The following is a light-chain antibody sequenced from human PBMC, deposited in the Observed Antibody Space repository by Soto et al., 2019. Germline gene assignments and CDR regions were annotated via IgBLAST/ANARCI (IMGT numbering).Light chain of an antibody. CDR1: SSDVGGCFY. Sequence: QSALTQPPSVSGSPGQTVTISCTGTSSDVGGCFYVSWYQHHPGKAPKLLLYDNNNRPSGVPDRFSGSKSGTTASLAITGLQAEDEADYYCHSYACTITSLLFGGGTKVTVL. CDR3: HSYACTITSLL. CDR2: DNN. V-gene: IGLV2-11*01. J-gene: IGLJ2*01.